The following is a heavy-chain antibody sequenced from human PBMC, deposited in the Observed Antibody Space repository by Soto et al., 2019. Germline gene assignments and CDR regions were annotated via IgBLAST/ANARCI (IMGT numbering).Heavy chain of an antibody. CDR1: GFTFSDYY. J-gene: IGHJ2*01. Sequence: GGSLRLSCAASGFTFSDYYMSWIRQAPGKGLEWVSYISSSSSYTNYADSVKGRFTISRGNAKNSLYLQMNSLRAEDTAVYYCARDPPERDYNWNDDGHWYFDLWGRGTLVTVSS. V-gene: IGHV3-11*06. D-gene: IGHD1-20*01. CDR3: ARDPPERDYNWNDDGHWYFDL. CDR2: ISSSSSYT.